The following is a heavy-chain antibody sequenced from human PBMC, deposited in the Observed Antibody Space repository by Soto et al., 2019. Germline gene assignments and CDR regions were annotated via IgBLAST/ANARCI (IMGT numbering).Heavy chain of an antibody. V-gene: IGHV3-21*01. D-gene: IGHD2-2*01. CDR1: GFTFSSYS. CDR3: ASVGGGYQLLHAFDI. J-gene: IGHJ3*02. Sequence: GGSLRLSCAASGFTFSSYSMNWVRQAPGKGLEWVSSISSSSSYIYNADSVKGRITRAREKAKTSLYLQMNRLRAEDTAVYYWASVGGGYQLLHAFDIWGQGTMVTVSS. CDR2: ISSSSSYI.